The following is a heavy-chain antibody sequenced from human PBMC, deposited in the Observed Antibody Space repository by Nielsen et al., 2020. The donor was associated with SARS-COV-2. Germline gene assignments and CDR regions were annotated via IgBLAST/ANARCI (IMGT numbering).Heavy chain of an antibody. CDR1: GYTFTGYY. CDR2: INPNNGDT. J-gene: IGHJ4*02. V-gene: IGHV1-2*05. Sequence: ASVKVSCKASGYTFTGYYMHWVRQAPGQGLEWMGRINPNNGDTNYAQKFQGRVTMTRDTSIRTVYMELSRLTSDDTVVSSCLRPASALVFDYWGQGTLVTVSS. CDR3: LRPASALVFDY. D-gene: IGHD6-25*01.